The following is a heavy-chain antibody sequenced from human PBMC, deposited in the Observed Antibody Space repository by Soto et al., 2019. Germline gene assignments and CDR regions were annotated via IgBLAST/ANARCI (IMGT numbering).Heavy chain of an antibody. J-gene: IGHJ4*02. D-gene: IGHD6-25*01. V-gene: IGHV1-69*01. CDR2: IIPIFGTA. CDR3: ARETATFVY. Sequence: QVQLVQSGAEVKKPESSVKVSCKASGGTFSSYAISWVRQAPGRGLEWMGGIIPIFGTAHYAQKFQGRVTITADESTTTAYMELSSLRSEDTAVYYCARETATFVYWGQGTLVTVSS. CDR1: GGTFSSYA.